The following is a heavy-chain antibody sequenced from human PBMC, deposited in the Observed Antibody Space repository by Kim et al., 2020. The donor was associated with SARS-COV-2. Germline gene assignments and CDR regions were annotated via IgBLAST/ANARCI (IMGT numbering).Heavy chain of an antibody. CDR3: ARDGLYSGYDHKTLGGNWNDGANWFDP. J-gene: IGHJ5*02. Sequence: ASVKVSCKASGYTFTSYYMHWVRQAPGQGLEWMGIINPSGGSTSYAQKFQGRVTMTRDTSTSTVYMELSSLRSEDTAVYYCARDGLYSGYDHKTLGGNWNDGANWFDPWGQGTLVTVSS. V-gene: IGHV1-46*01. CDR1: GYTFTSYY. CDR2: INPSGGST. D-gene: IGHD5-12*01.